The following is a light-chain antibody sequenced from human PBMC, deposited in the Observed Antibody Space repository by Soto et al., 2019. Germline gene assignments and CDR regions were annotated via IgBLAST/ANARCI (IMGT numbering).Light chain of an antibody. Sequence: SVLAQPASASGAPGQRGTIFCTGSSSNIGSNYVYWYQQLPGTAPKLLIYRNNQRPSGVPDRFSGSKSGTSASLAISGLRSEDEADYYCAAWDDRLSGRVFGGGTQLTVL. V-gene: IGLV1-47*01. CDR2: RNN. CDR3: AAWDDRLSGRV. J-gene: IGLJ2*01. CDR1: SSNIGSNY.